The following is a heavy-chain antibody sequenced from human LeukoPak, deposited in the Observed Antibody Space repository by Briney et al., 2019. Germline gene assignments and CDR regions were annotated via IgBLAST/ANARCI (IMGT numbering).Heavy chain of an antibody. CDR3: ARALIYCSGGSCYRRDAFGI. Sequence: SETLSLTCTVSGGSISSGGYSWSWIRQPPGKGLEWIGYIYYSGSTYYNPSLKSRVTISVNTSKNQFSLKLSSVTAADTAVYYCARALIYCSGGSCYRRDAFGIWGQGTMVTVSS. D-gene: IGHD2-15*01. J-gene: IGHJ3*02. V-gene: IGHV4-30-4*07. CDR2: IYYSGST. CDR1: GGSISSGGYS.